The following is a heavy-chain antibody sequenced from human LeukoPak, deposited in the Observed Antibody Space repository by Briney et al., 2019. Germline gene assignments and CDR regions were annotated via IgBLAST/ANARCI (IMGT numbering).Heavy chain of an antibody. CDR1: LFTFSTYS. V-gene: IGHV3-21*01. CDR2: ITSSSTYI. CDR3: ARTPESNGYFPWYFDY. J-gene: IGHJ4*02. D-gene: IGHD3-22*01. Sequence: PGGSLRLSCAASLFTFSTYSMNWVRQAPGKGLERVSSITSSSTYIYYADSVKGRFTISRDNAKNSLYLQMNSLRAEDTAVYYCARTPESNGYFPWYFDYWGQGTLVTVSS.